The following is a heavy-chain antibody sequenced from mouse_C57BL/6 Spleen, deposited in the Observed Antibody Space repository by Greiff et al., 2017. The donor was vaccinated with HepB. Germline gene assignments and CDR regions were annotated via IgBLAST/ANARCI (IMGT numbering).Heavy chain of an antibody. V-gene: IGHV5-17*01. D-gene: IGHD1-1*01. CDR1: GFTFSDYG. Sequence: EVKLMESGGGLVKPGGSLKLSCAASGFTFSDYGMHWVRQAPEKGLEWVAYISSGSSTIYYADTVKGRFTISRDNAKNTLFLQMTSLRSEDTAMYYCARGAYYYGSSYFDYWGQGTTLTVSS. J-gene: IGHJ2*01. CDR2: ISSGSSTI. CDR3: ARGAYYYGSSYFDY.